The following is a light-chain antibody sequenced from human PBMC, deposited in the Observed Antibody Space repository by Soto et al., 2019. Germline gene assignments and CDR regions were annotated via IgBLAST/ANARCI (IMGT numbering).Light chain of an antibody. V-gene: IGKV3-11*01. CDR2: DAA. CDR1: QSVSRP. CDR3: QQRYICPPWT. Sequence: EIGVKQSPSTLSLSPGERATLSCRASQSVSRPLAWYQQKPGQAPRLLIYDAANRATGIPARFSGSGSGTDFTLTISSLEAEDVAGYYYQQRYICPPWTFGRGTKVDIK. J-gene: IGKJ1*01.